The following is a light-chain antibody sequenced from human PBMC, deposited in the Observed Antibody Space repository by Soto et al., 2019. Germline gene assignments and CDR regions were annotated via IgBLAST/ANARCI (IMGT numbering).Light chain of an antibody. CDR1: QSVSSY. V-gene: IGKV1-39*01. CDR2: AAS. J-gene: IGKJ5*01. CDR3: QQSYSTPIT. Sequence: DIQMTQSPYSLSASEGDRVTITCRASQSVSSYLNWYQQKPGKAPKLLIYAASSLQSGVPSRFSGSGSGTDFTLTISSLQPEDFATYYCQQSYSTPITFGQGTRLEI.